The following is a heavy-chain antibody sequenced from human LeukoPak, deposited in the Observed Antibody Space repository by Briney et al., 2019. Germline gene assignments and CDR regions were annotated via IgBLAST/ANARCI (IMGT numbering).Heavy chain of an antibody. Sequence: SVKVSCKAHGGTFSSYAISWVRQPPGQGLEWMGGIIPIFGTANYAQKFQGRVTITADESTSTAYMELSSLRSEDTAVYYCARDRYSYGHSGSNWFDPWGQGTLVTVSS. CDR2: IIPIFGTA. V-gene: IGHV1-69*13. J-gene: IGHJ5*02. CDR1: GGTFSSYA. CDR3: ARDRYSYGHSGSNWFDP. D-gene: IGHD5-18*01.